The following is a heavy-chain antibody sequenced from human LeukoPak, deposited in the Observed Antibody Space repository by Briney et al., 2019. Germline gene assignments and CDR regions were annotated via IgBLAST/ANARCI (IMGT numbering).Heavy chain of an antibody. D-gene: IGHD5-12*01. Sequence: GGSLRLSCAASRFAFSGSLMSWVRQAPGKGLHGVANIKKAGSEKYYVDSVKGRFNISRDNAKHSLYLQMDSLRAEDTAVYYCATLMWTYLWSGFDYWGQGTLVTVSS. CDR3: ATLMWTYLWSGFDY. J-gene: IGHJ4*02. V-gene: IGHV3-7*01. CDR1: RFAFSGSL. CDR2: IKKAGSEK.